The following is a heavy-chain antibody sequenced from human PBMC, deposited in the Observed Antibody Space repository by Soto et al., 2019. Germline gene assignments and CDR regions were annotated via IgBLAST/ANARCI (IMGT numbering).Heavy chain of an antibody. J-gene: IGHJ4*02. CDR1: GGSISNFY. CDR3: ARAPMVLSRSYFDS. V-gene: IGHV4-59*01. D-gene: IGHD2-8*01. CDR2: ISYSGNT. Sequence: SETVSLTCTVSGGSISNFYWSWIRQPPGKGLEWIGYISYSGNTNYNPSLKSRVSISVDTSKNQLSLNLTSVTAADTAVYYCARAPMVLSRSYFDSWGQGTPVTVSS.